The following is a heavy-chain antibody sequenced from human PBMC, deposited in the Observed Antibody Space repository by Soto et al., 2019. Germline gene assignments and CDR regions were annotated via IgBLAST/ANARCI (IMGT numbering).Heavy chain of an antibody. CDR1: GFTFSSYA. D-gene: IGHD6-6*01. J-gene: IGHJ4*02. Sequence: EVQLLESGGGLVQPGGSLRLSCAASGFTFSSYAMSWVRQAPGKGLEWVSIIYSDGATSYADSVKGRFTISRDNFKNTLHLQMNSLRAEDTAVYYCAILSNWGQGTLVTVSS. CDR2: IYSDGAT. CDR3: AILSN. V-gene: IGHV3-23*03.